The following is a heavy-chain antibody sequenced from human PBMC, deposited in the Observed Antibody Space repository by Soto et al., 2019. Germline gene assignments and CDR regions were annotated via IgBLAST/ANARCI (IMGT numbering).Heavy chain of an antibody. J-gene: IGHJ3*02. CDR1: GGTFSSYT. CDR2: IIPILGIA. CDR3: ARGWDVYDDSSGNLDS. V-gene: IGHV1-69*02. Sequence: QVQLVQSGAEVKKPGSSVKVSCKASGGTFSSYTISWVRQAPGQGLEWMGRIIPILGIANYAQKVQGRVTITADKSTSTAYIELSSLRSDHTAVYYCARGWDVYDDSSGNLDSWGQGTMVTVSS. D-gene: IGHD3-22*01.